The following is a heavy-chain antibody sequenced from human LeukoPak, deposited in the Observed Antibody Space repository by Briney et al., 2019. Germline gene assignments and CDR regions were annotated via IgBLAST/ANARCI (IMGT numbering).Heavy chain of an antibody. J-gene: IGHJ4*02. V-gene: IGHV1-18*01. Sequence: GASVKVSSKPSVYSFTNYGIISVRQTPGQGLQWRGWISANNGNTNYPQQLQGRVTLPTDTSTSTVYMELRSLTSDDTAVYYCARAETTLLLNYWGQGTLVTVSS. D-gene: IGHD4-11*01. CDR3: ARAETTLLLNY. CDR1: VYSFTNYG. CDR2: ISANNGNT.